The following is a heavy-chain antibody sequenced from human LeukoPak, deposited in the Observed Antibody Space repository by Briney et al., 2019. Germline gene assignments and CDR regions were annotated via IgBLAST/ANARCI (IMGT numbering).Heavy chain of an antibody. V-gene: IGHV4-34*01. CDR2: INHSGST. J-gene: IGHJ5*02. Sequence: SETLSLTCAVYGGSFSGYYWSWIRQPPGKGLEWIGEINHSGSTNYNPSLKSRVTISVDTSKNQFSLKLSSVTAADTAVYYCARSRRHYITMLVVANNWFDPWGQGTLVTVSS. D-gene: IGHD3-22*01. CDR3: ARSRRHYITMLVVANNWFDP. CDR1: GGSFSGYY.